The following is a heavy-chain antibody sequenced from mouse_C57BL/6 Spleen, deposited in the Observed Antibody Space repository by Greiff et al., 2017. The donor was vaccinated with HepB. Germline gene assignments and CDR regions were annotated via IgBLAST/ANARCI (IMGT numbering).Heavy chain of an antibody. Sequence: ESGPGLVKPSQSLSLTCSVTGYSITSGYYWNWIRQFPGNKLEWMGYISYDGSNNYNPSLKNRISITRDTSKNQFFLKLNSVTTEDTATYYCAKGGSTTVYYYAMDYWGQGTSVTVSS. CDR3: AKGGSTTVYYYAMDY. J-gene: IGHJ4*01. CDR1: GYSITSGYY. D-gene: IGHD1-1*01. CDR2: ISYDGSN. V-gene: IGHV3-6*01.